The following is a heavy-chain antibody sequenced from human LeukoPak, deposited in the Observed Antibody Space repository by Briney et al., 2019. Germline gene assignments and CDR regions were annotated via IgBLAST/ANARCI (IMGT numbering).Heavy chain of an antibody. Sequence: SETLSLTCTVSGDSMTLYYWSWIRQSPGKGLEWIGNMYYSGSPDYNPSLKSRVTISIDTSKNQFSLRLTSVTAADTAVYYCARGLVVATSELDYWGQGTLVTVSS. CDR2: MYYSGSP. CDR3: ARGLVVATSELDY. CDR1: GDSMTLYY. J-gene: IGHJ4*02. V-gene: IGHV4-59*01. D-gene: IGHD1-26*01.